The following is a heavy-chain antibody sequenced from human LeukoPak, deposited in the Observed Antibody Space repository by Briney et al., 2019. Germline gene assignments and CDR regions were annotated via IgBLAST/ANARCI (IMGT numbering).Heavy chain of an antibody. CDR1: GYIFSNND. CDR3: VRAAKCSGGGCDSKEYVYYFDY. D-gene: IGHD6-25*01. CDR2: MNPISGNT. V-gene: IGHV1-8*03. J-gene: IGHJ4*02. Sequence: ASVKVSCKASGYIFSNNDINWVRQATGQGLEWMGWMNPISGNTGFAQKFQGRVTITRDTSISTAYMEVSSLRSDDTAVYFCVRAAKCSGGGCDSKEYVYYFDYWGQGTLVTVSS.